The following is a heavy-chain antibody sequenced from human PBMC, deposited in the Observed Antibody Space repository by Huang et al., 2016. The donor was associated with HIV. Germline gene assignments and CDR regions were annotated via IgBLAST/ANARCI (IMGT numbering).Heavy chain of an antibody. V-gene: IGHV1-69*01. J-gene: IGHJ2*01. D-gene: IGHD1-26*01. Sequence: PGQGLEWMGGIIPIFGTGNYAQKFQGRVTINADESRNTAYRELSSLKSEDTAVYYCARGTGAGAAHWYFDLWGRGTLVTVSS. CDR2: IIPIFGTG. CDR3: ARGTGAGAAHWYFDL.